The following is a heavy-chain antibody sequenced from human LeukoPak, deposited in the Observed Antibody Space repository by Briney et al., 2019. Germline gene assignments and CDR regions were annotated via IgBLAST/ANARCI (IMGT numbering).Heavy chain of an antibody. Sequence: GGSLRLSCAASGFTFSSYSMNWVRQAPGKGLEWVSSISSSSSYIYYADSVKGRFTISRDNAKNSLYLQMDSLRAEDTAVYYCARGVAAAGIDYWGQGTLVTVSS. CDR3: ARGVAAAGIDY. CDR2: ISSSSSYI. J-gene: IGHJ4*02. D-gene: IGHD6-13*01. V-gene: IGHV3-21*01. CDR1: GFTFSSYS.